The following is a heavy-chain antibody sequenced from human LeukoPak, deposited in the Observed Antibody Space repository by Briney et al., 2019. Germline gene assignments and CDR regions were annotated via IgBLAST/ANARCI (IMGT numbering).Heavy chain of an antibody. CDR2: INSDASST. CDR3: VRAGRIAVAGHNWFDP. D-gene: IGHD6-19*01. CDR1: GFTFSQYW. J-gene: IGHJ5*02. Sequence: GRSLRLSCAASGFTFSQYWMYWVRQAPGKGLVWGSRINSDASSTTYGDSVKGRFTISRDNAKNTVYLQMNSLRAEDTAVYYCVRAGRIAVAGHNWFDPWGQGTLVTVSS. V-gene: IGHV3-74*03.